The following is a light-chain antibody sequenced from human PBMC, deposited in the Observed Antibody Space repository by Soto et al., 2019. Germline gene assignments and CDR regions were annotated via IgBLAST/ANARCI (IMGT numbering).Light chain of an antibody. CDR3: QQYRTYPWT. J-gene: IGKJ1*01. CDR2: DAS. CDR1: QSVSDSY. V-gene: IGKV3-20*01. Sequence: DIMLTQSPVTLSLSPWDRATLSCRASQSVSDSYLAWYQQKPGQAPRLLIYDASSRATGIPDRFSGSGSGTDFTLTISRLEPEDFATYSCQQYRTYPWTFGQGTKVDIK.